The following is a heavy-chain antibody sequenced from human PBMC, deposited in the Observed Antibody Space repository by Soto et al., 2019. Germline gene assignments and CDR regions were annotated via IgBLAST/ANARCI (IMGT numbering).Heavy chain of an antibody. CDR1: GFTFSDHY. Sequence: GGSLRLSCAGSGFTFSDHYIDWVRQAPGKGLEWVGRSRNSPKGYSTEYADSVKGRFTTSRDKSKNSVYLQMNSLKAEDTAVYYCASATYFSNSSWNTPCLDYWGPGTMVTVYS. CDR2: SRNSPKGYST. J-gene: IGHJ4*02. V-gene: IGHV3-72*01. D-gene: IGHD3-22*01. CDR3: ASATYFSNSSWNTPCLDY.